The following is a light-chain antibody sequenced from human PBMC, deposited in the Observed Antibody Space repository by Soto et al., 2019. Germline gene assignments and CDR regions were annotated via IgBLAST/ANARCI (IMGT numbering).Light chain of an antibody. V-gene: IGKV1-39*01. CDR2: AAS. CDR1: QVISTY. CDR3: QHYKMYSPWT. Sequence: DIQMTQSPSSLSASVGDRVTITCRASQVISTYLNWYLQKPGKAPKLLIYAASSLQSGVPSRFSGSGSETEFTLTISSLQPDDFATYYCQHYKMYSPWTFGQGTKVDIK. J-gene: IGKJ1*01.